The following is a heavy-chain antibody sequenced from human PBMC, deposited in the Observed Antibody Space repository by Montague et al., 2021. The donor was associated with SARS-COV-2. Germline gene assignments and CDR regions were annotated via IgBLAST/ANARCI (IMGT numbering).Heavy chain of an antibody. J-gene: IGHJ4*02. Sequence: CAISGDSVSSNNAARNWIWQSPSSCLEWLGRTYYRPKRYYDYAVSVKSRMTLRPDTFKNQFSLQLSSVTPEDRAVYYCARDPRYSLSWSFDYWGQGTLVTVSS. CDR2: TYYRPKRYY. D-gene: IGHD6-13*01. V-gene: IGHV6-1*01. CDR1: GDSVSSNNAA. CDR3: ARDPRYSLSWSFDY.